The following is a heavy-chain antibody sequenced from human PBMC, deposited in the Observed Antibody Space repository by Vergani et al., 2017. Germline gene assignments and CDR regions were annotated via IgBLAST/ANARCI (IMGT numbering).Heavy chain of an antibody. Sequence: APLGQSDSEVKKPGDSVTLSCKTSGYTFVNHPITWVRQAPGQGLEWMGWISPYNHKTLYSHKVEGRVTMTSDTSSSTVFLELRRLTSDDTAIYYCARSQMATNDFDLWGRGTLVTVSS. CDR3: ARSQMATNDFDL. CDR2: ISPYNHKT. D-gene: IGHD5-24*01. CDR1: GYTFVNHP. V-gene: IGHV1-18*04. J-gene: IGHJ4*02.